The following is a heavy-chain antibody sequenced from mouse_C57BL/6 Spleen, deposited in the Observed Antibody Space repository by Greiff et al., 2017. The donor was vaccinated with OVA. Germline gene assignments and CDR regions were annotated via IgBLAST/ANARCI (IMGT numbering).Heavy chain of an antibody. J-gene: IGHJ4*01. D-gene: IGHD1-1*01. V-gene: IGHV1-82*01. CDR1: GYAFSSSW. Sequence: QVQLQQSGPELVKPGASVKLSCKASGYAFSSSWMNWVKQRPGKGLEWIGRIYPGDGDTNYNGKFKGKATLSADKSSSTAYMQLSSLTSEDSAVYYWAIAGYCVSSVRGYAMDVWGKGTTVTVSS. CDR3: AIAGYCVSSVRGYAMDV. CDR2: IYPGDGDT.